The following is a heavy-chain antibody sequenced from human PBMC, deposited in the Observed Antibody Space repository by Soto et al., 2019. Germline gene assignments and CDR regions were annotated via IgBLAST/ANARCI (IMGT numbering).Heavy chain of an antibody. Sequence: QVQLVESGGGVVQPGRSLRLSCAASGFTFFTYAMHWVRQAPGKGLEWVALISADGSNKYYADSAKGRFTISRDNSKNPLFLQMSSLRADDTAVYYCAKLPYGDYAEFDYWGQGALVTVSS. V-gene: IGHV3-30*18. CDR2: ISADGSNK. CDR1: GFTFFTYA. D-gene: IGHD4-17*01. J-gene: IGHJ4*02. CDR3: AKLPYGDYAEFDY.